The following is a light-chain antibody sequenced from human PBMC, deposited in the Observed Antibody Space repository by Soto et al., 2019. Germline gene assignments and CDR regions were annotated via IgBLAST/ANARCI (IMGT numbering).Light chain of an antibody. Sequence: QSALTQPASVSGSPGQSITISCTGTSSDVGGYNYVSWYQQHPGKAPKLMIYDVSNRPSGVSNRFSGSKSGNTASLTISGLQAEDEIDYYCSSYTTISPHVVFGGGTKLTVL. V-gene: IGLV2-14*01. CDR2: DVS. CDR1: SSDVGGYNY. CDR3: SSYTTISPHVV. J-gene: IGLJ2*01.